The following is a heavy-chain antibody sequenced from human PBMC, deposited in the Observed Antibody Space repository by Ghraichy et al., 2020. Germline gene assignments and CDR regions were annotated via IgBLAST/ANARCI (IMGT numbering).Heavy chain of an antibody. V-gene: IGHV1-2*02. D-gene: IGHD2-15*01. Sequence: ASVKVSCKASGYTFTGYYMHWVRQAPGQGLEWMGWINPNSGGTNYAQKFQGRVTMTRDTSISTAYMELSRLRSDDTAVYYCARELYCSGGSCYFLSDYYYYYMDVWGKGTTVTVSS. J-gene: IGHJ6*03. CDR1: GYTFTGYY. CDR3: ARELYCSGGSCYFLSDYYYYYMDV. CDR2: INPNSGGT.